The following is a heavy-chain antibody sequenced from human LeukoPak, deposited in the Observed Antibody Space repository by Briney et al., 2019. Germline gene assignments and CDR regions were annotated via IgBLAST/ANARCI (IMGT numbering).Heavy chain of an antibody. Sequence: ASVKVSCKASGYTFTTYAMHWVRQAPGQRLEWMGWINADTDNTKYSQRFQGRLTVTRDTSTSTVYMELSSLTSEDTAVYYCARDYHGSGSLTTFDSWGQGTLVTVSS. J-gene: IGHJ4*02. CDR1: GYTFTTYA. D-gene: IGHD3-10*01. CDR2: INADTDNT. V-gene: IGHV1-3*01. CDR3: ARDYHGSGSLTTFDS.